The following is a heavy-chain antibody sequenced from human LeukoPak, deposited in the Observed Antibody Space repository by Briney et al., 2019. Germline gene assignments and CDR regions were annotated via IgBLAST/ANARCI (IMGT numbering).Heavy chain of an antibody. Sequence: LETLSLTCAVYGGSFSGYYWSWLRQPPGKGLEWIGEINHSGSTNYNPSLKRRVTISVDTSKNQFSLKLSSVTAADTAVYYCARGLRKYQLPMGSWGQGTLVTVSS. V-gene: IGHV4-34*01. CDR1: GGSFSGYY. J-gene: IGHJ5*02. CDR2: INHSGST. CDR3: ARGLRKYQLPMGS. D-gene: IGHD2-2*01.